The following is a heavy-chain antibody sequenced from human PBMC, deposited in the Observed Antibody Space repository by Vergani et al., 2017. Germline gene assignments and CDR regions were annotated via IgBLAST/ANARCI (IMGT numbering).Heavy chain of an antibody. V-gene: IGHV3-48*03. CDR1: GFTFSSYE. Sequence: EVQLVESGGGLVQPGGSLRLSCAASGFTFSSYEMNWVRQAPGKGLEWVSSISRSSSYIYYADSVKGRFTISRDNAKNSLYLQMNGLRAEDPAVYYCATDYGGVDAFDIWGQGTMVTVSS. CDR3: ATDYGGVDAFDI. D-gene: IGHD4-23*01. J-gene: IGHJ3*02. CDR2: ISRSSSYI.